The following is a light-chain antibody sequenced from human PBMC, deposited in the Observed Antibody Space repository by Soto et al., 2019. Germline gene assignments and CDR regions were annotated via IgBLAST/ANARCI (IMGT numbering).Light chain of an antibody. J-gene: IGLJ2*01. CDR1: SGCSNYK. CDR3: GADHGSGSNFVVV. V-gene: IGLV9-49*01. Sequence: QSVLTQPPSASASLGASVTLTCTLSSGCSNYKVDWYQQRPGKGPRFVMRVGTGGIVGSKGDGIPDRFSVLGSGLNRYLTIKNIQEEDESDYHCGADHGSGSNFVVVFGGGTKVTVL. CDR2: VGTGGIVG.